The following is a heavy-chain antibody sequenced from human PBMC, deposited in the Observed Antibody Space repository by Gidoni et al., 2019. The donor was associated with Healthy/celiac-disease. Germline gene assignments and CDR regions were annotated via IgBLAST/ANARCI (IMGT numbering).Heavy chain of an antibody. CDR1: GLTFSSDD. J-gene: IGHJ4*02. Sequence: EVQLVESVGGLGETGGALRLSCAASGLTFSSDDKNWVRQAPGKGLEWVSYISSSGSTIYYADSVKGRYTISRDNAKNSVYLQMNSLRAEDTAVYYCARDRRGYSGYGGGYYFDYWGQGTLVTVSS. V-gene: IGHV3-48*03. CDR3: ARDRRGYSGYGGGYYFDY. D-gene: IGHD5-12*01. CDR2: ISSSGSTI.